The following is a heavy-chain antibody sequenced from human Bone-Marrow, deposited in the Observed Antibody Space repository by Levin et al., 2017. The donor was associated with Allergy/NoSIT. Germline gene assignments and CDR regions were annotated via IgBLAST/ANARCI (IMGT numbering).Heavy chain of an antibody. Sequence: ASVKVSCKASGYTFTSYDINWVRQATGQGLEWMGWMNPNSGNTGYAQKFQGRVTMTRNTSISTAYMELSSLRSEDTAVYYCARGASDIVASPEPAPGRHDNWFDPWGQGTLVTVSS. CDR2: MNPNSGNT. V-gene: IGHV1-8*01. D-gene: IGHD5-12*01. CDR3: ARGASDIVASPEPAPGRHDNWFDP. J-gene: IGHJ5*02. CDR1: GYTFTSYD.